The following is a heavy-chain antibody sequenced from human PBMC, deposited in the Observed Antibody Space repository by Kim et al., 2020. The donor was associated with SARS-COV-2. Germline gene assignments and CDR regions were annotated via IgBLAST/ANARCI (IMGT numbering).Heavy chain of an antibody. J-gene: IGHJ6*03. CDR1: GFTFSSYW. Sequence: GGSLRLSCAATGFTFSSYWMHWVRQAPGKGLVWVSRINSDGSSTSYADSVKGRFTISTDNAKNTLYLQMNSLRAEDTAVYYCARNKPVYCSSTSCYTYYYMDVWGKGTTVTVSS. D-gene: IGHD2-2*02. CDR2: INSDGSST. CDR3: ARNKPVYCSSTSCYTYYYMDV. V-gene: IGHV3-74*01.